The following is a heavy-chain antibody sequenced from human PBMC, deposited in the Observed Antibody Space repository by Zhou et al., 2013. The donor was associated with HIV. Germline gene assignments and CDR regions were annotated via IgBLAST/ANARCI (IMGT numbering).Heavy chain of an antibody. CDR2: IIPIFGTA. CDR3: ARDILTGYPHEDYYYYGMDV. D-gene: IGHD3-9*01. J-gene: IGHJ6*02. Sequence: QVQLVQSGAEVKKPGASVKVSCKASGGTFSSYAISWVRQAPGQGLEWMGRIIPIFGTANYAQKFQGRVTITADESTSTAYMELSSLRSEDTAVYYCARDILTGYPHEDYYYYGMDVWGQGTTVTVSS. V-gene: IGHV1-69*13. CDR1: GGTFSSYA.